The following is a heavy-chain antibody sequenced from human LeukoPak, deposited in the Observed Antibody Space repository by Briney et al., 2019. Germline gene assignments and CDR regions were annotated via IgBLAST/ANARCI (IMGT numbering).Heavy chain of an antibody. V-gene: IGHV3-7*01. CDR2: IKYDGDEK. Sequence: QPGRSLRLSCAASGFIFSTYWMTWVRQAPGKGLEWVATIKYDGDEKFYVDSVTGRFTISRDNAKNSLYLQMNSLTAEDTAVYYCVRESFSRGDFNWGQGTLVSVSS. CDR1: GFIFSTYW. CDR3: VRESFSRGDFN. D-gene: IGHD7-27*01. J-gene: IGHJ4*02.